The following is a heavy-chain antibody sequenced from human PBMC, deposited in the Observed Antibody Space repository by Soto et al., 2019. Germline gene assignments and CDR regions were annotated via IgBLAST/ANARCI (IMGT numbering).Heavy chain of an antibody. V-gene: IGHV1-8*01. J-gene: IGHJ6*02. CDR3: ARLPSSSNYYYYGMDV. CDR2: MNPDSGNT. CDR1: GYTFSIYD. Sequence: QVQLVQSGAEVKKPGASVKVSCKASGYTFSIYDINWVRQATGQGLEWMGWMNPDSGNTGYAQNFQGRVTMTRNSSINTVDVELSSLRSEDTAVYYCARLPSSSNYYYYGMDVWGQGTTVTVSS. D-gene: IGHD6-6*01.